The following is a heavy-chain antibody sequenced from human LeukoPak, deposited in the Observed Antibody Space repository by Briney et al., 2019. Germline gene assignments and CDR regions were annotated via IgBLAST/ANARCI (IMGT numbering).Heavy chain of an antibody. CDR2: INPNSGGT. D-gene: IGHD6-19*01. CDR1: GYTFTGYY. Sequence: EASVKVSCKASGYTFTGYYMHWVRQAPGQGLEWMGWINPNSGGTNYAQKFQGRVTMTRDTSISTAYMELSRLRSDDTAVYYCARDLSPHIAVAGLFDYWGQGTLVTVSS. V-gene: IGHV1-2*02. CDR3: ARDLSPHIAVAGLFDY. J-gene: IGHJ4*02.